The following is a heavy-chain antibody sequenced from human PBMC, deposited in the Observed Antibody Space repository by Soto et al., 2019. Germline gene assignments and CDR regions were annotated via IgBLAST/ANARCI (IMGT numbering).Heavy chain of an antibody. CDR2: FSDGGTNT. CDR1: GFSFSSYA. Sequence: LRLSCAASGFSFSSYAMNWVRQAPGKGLEWVSAFSDGGTNTYYTDSVKGRFTISRDNSKNTMFLQMNSLRAEDTAVYYCAILDSSTWYTGYYFDYWGQGTLVTVSS. CDR3: AILDSSTWYTGYYFDY. D-gene: IGHD6-13*01. V-gene: IGHV3-23*01. J-gene: IGHJ4*02.